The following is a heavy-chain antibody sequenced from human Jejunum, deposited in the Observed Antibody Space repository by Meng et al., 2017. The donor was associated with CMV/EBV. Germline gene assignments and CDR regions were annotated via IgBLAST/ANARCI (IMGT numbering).Heavy chain of an antibody. Sequence: SGTYYWNWIRQSPGKGLEWIASVFYSGSSDYNPSLKSRVTISVDTSRNQFFLELTSVTAADTAVYYCARGAVNMVRGVSYYFDYWGQGALVTVSS. J-gene: IGHJ4*02. CDR2: VFYSGSS. D-gene: IGHD3-10*01. CDR1: SGTYY. V-gene: IGHV4-61*01. CDR3: ARGAVNMVRGVSYYFDY.